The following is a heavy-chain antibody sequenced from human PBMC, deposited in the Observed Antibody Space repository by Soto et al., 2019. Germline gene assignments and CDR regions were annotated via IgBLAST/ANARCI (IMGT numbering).Heavy chain of an antibody. V-gene: IGHV1-69*01. D-gene: IGHD1-26*01. CDR1: GGTFSSYS. J-gene: IGHJ4*02. Sequence: QVQLVQSGAEVKKPGSSVKVSCKASGGTFSSYSINWVRQAPGQGLEWMGEIIPIFGTANYAKKFQGSVTITADESTSTAYMELSSLRSEDTAVYYCARDGGRHSGGIDYWGQGTLVTVSS. CDR2: IIPIFGTA. CDR3: ARDGGRHSGGIDY.